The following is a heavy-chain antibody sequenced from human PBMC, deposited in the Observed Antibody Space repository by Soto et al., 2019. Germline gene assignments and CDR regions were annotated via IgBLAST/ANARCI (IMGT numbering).Heavy chain of an antibody. CDR1: GFTFSDHY. CDR2: SRDKVHSHTT. J-gene: IGHJ4*02. V-gene: IGHV3-72*01. CDR3: ARGVVSTGYVDY. D-gene: IGHD5-12*01. Sequence: EVQLAESGGGLVQPGGSLRLSCAASGFTFSDHYMDWVRQAPGKGLEWVGRSRDKVHSHTTEYAASVKGRFTISRGDSENSLYLQMNSLKPEDTAVYYCARGVVSTGYVDYWGQGTLVTVSS.